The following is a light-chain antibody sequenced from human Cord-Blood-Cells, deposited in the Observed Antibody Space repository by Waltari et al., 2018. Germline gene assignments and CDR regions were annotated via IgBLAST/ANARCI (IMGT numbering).Light chain of an antibody. Sequence: DIQLTQSPSFLSASVGDRVTITCRASQGISSYLAWYQQKPGKAPKLLSYAPSTLQSGVPSTFSGSGSGTEFTLTISSLQPEDFATYYCQQLNRFGGGTKVEI. CDR3: QQLNR. J-gene: IGKJ4*02. CDR1: QGISSY. CDR2: APS. V-gene: IGKV1-9*01.